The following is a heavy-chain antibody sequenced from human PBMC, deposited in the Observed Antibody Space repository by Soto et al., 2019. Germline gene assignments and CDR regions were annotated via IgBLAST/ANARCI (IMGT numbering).Heavy chain of an antibody. CDR1: GGSXSRGGYY. J-gene: IGHJ3*01. D-gene: IGHD2-8*01. CDR3: ARAYGVWAFDF. V-gene: IGHV4-31*11. CDR2: IYYSGST. Sequence: PSETLSLTCAVSGGSXSRGGYYWSWIRQHPGKGLEWIGYIYYSGSTYYNPSLKSRVTISVDTSKNQFSLKLSSVTAADTAVYYCARAYGVWAFDFWGQGTMVTVSS.